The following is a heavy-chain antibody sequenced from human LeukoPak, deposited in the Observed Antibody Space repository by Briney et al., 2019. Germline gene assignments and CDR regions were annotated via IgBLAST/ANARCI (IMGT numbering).Heavy chain of an antibody. CDR1: GYTLTSYY. Sequence: ASVKVSFKASGYTLTSYYMHWVRQAPGQGLEWMGIINPSGGSTSYAQKFQGRVTMTRDTSTSTVYMELSSLRSEDTAVYYCARDGLRGYDYWGQGTLVTVSS. J-gene: IGHJ4*02. CDR3: ARDGLRGYDY. V-gene: IGHV1-46*01. CDR2: INPSGGST. D-gene: IGHD4-23*01.